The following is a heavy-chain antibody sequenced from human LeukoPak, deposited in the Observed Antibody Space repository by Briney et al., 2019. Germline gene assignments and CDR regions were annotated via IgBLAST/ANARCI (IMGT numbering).Heavy chain of an antibody. V-gene: IGHV3-23*01. D-gene: IGHD3-22*01. J-gene: IGHJ4*02. CDR3: AKGRGYYDSSGYPY. CDR2: ISGSGGNT. Sequence: GGSLRLSCAASGFTFSSYAMSWVRQAPGKGLDWVSAISGSGGNTYYADSVKGRFTISRDNSKNTLYLQMNSLRAEDTAVYYCAKGRGYYDSSGYPYWGQGTLVTVSS. CDR1: GFTFSSYA.